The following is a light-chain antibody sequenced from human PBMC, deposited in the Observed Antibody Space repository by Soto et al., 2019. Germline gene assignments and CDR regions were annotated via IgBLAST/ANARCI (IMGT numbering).Light chain of an antibody. J-gene: IGLJ2*01. Sequence: QSVLTQPPSVSAAPGQKVTISCSGSSSNIGNNYVSWYQQLTGTAPKLLIYDNNKRPSGIPDRFSGSKSGTSATLGITGLQTGDEADYYCGTWDSSLSVSFGGGTKLTVL. CDR2: DNN. CDR1: SSNIGNNY. CDR3: GTWDSSLSVS. V-gene: IGLV1-51*01.